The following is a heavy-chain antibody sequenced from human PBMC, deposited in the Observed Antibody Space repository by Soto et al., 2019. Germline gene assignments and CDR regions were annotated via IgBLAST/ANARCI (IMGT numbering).Heavy chain of an antibody. CDR3: TSDHDI. D-gene: IGHD3-9*01. Sequence: SETLSLTCTVSGGSIGSGGHYWSWIRQHPGKGLEWIGYMYYSGSTYYTPSLKSRVTISVDTSKTQFALKLSSVTAADTAVYYCTSDHDIWGQGTLVTVSS. J-gene: IGHJ4*02. CDR1: GGSIGSGGHY. CDR2: MYYSGST. V-gene: IGHV4-31*03.